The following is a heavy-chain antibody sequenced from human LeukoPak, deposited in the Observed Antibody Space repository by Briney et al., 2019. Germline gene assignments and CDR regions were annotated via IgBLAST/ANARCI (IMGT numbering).Heavy chain of an antibody. CDR2: MNPNSGNT. D-gene: IGHD3-22*01. V-gene: IGHV1-8*01. CDR1: GYTFTSYD. CDR3: ARGGVGYYYDSSGYYAHY. Sequence: GASVKVSCKASGYTFTSYDINWVRQATGQGLEWMGWMNPNSGNTGYAQKFQGRVTMTRNTSISTAYMELSSLRSEDTAVYYCARGGVGYYYDSSGYYAHYWGQGTLVTVSS. J-gene: IGHJ4*02.